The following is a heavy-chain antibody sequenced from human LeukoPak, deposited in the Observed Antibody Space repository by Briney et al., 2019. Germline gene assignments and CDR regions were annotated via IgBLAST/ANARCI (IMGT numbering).Heavy chain of an antibody. CDR2: INAGNGNT. CDR3: ARDSSYSSSWYGGYYYYYYMDV. CDR1: GYTFTSYA. D-gene: IGHD6-13*01. J-gene: IGHJ6*03. V-gene: IGHV1-3*03. Sequence: ASVKVSCKASGYTFTSYAMHWVRQAPGQRLEWMGWINAGNGNTKYSQEFQGRVTITRDTSTSTVYMELSSLRSEDTAVYYCARDSSYSSSWYGGYYYYYYMDVWGKGTTVTISS.